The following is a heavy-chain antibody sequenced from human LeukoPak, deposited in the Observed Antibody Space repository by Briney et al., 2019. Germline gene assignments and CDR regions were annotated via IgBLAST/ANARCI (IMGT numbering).Heavy chain of an antibody. Sequence: SVKVSCKASGGTFSSYAISWVRQAPGQGLEWMGGIIPIFGTANYAQKLQGRVTITADESTSTAYMELSSLRSEDTAVYYCARDGSGYSSGWRPGFDYWGQGTLVTVSS. V-gene: IGHV1-69*13. CDR3: ARDGSGYSSGWRPGFDY. J-gene: IGHJ4*02. CDR1: GGTFSSYA. D-gene: IGHD6-19*01. CDR2: IIPIFGTA.